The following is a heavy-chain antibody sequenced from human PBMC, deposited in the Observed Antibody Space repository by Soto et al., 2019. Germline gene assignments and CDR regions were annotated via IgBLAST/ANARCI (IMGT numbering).Heavy chain of an antibody. D-gene: IGHD3-22*01. Sequence: GESLKISCKGSGYSFTSYWIGWVRQMPGKGLEWMGIIYPGDSDTRYSPSFQGQVTISADKSISTAYLQWSSLKASDTAMYYCARPAAYYDSSGYYYYFDYWGQGTLVTVSS. J-gene: IGHJ4*02. CDR2: IYPGDSDT. V-gene: IGHV5-51*01. CDR1: GYSFTSYW. CDR3: ARPAAYYDSSGYYYYFDY.